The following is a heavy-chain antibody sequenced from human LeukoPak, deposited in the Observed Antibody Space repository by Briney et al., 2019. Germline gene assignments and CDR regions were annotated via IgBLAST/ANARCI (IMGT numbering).Heavy chain of an antibody. D-gene: IGHD3-10*01. J-gene: IGHJ6*03. CDR2: IYPGDSDT. CDR1: GYSFTSYW. CDR3: ARFRFGEWLDMDV. Sequence: GESPKISCKGSGYSFTSYWIGWVRQMPGKGLEWMGIIYPGDSDTRYSPSFQGQVTISADKSISTAYLQWSSLKASDTAMYYCARFRFGEWLDMDVWGKGTTVTVSS. V-gene: IGHV5-51*01.